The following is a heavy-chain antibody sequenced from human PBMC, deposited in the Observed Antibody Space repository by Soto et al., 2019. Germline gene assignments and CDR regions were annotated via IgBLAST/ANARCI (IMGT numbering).Heavy chain of an antibody. J-gene: IGHJ4*02. Sequence: GGSLRLSGAASGFTFSSYSMNWVLQATGKGLEWVSSISSSSSYIYYADSVKGRFTISRDNAKNSLYMQMNSLRAEDTAVYYSARTQYYYGSGTIDYWGQGTLVTVSS. CDR3: ARTQYYYGSGTIDY. CDR1: GFTFSSYS. D-gene: IGHD3-10*01. V-gene: IGHV3-21*01. CDR2: ISSSSSYI.